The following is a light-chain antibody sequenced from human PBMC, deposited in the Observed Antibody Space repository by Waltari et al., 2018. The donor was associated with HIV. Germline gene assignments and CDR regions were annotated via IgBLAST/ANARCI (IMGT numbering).Light chain of an antibody. Sequence: VMTQSPATVSVSPGEGATLSCRASQSIYTNLVWYQKKPGQAPRLLIYDASTRATGIPARLSGSGSGTEFNLTISSLQSEDSAIYYCQQYNNWPRTFGQGTKVEIK. CDR1: QSIYTN. CDR2: DAS. V-gene: IGKV3-15*01. CDR3: QQYNNWPRT. J-gene: IGKJ1*01.